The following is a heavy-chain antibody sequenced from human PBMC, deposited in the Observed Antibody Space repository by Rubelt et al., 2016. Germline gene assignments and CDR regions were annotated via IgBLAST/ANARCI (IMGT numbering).Heavy chain of an antibody. CDR1: GYTFTGYY. CDR3: ARFAIGGHSSGYLFDY. D-gene: IGHD3-22*01. Sequence: QVQLVQSGAEVKKPGASVKVSCKASGYTFTGYYMHWVRQAPGQGLEWMGWINPNSGGQNYAQKFRGRGTITRDTSISRVYMELRRLRPEDTAVDYCARFAIGGHSSGYLFDYWGQGTLVTVSS. CDR2: INPNSGGQ. V-gene: IGHV1-2*02. J-gene: IGHJ4*02.